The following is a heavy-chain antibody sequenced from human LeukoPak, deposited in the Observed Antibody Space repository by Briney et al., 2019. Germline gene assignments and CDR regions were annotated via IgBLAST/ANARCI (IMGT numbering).Heavy chain of an antibody. D-gene: IGHD3-22*01. V-gene: IGHV3-64*01. CDR3: ARARITMIGDAFDI. CDR1: GFTFSTYA. J-gene: IGHJ3*02. Sequence: GGSLRLSCAASGFTFSTYAMHWVRQAPGKGLEYVSAISSNGGSTYCANSVKGRFTISRDNSKNTLYLQMGSLRAEDMAVYYCARARITMIGDAFDIWGQGTMVTVSS. CDR2: ISSNGGST.